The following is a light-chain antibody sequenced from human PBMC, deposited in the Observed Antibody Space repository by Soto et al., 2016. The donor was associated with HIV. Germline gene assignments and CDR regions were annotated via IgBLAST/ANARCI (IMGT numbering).Light chain of an antibody. CDR2: AAS. Sequence: AIRMTQSPSSLSASTGDRVTITRRASQGISSYLAWYQQKPGKAPKLLIYAASTLQSGVPSRFSGSGSGTDFTLTISCLQSEDFATYYCQQYYSYPLFGGGTKVEIK. CDR3: QQYYSYPL. CDR1: QGISSY. J-gene: IGKJ4*01. V-gene: IGKV1-8*01.